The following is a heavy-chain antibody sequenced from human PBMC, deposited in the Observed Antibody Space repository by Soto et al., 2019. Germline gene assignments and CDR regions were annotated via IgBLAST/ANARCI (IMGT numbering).Heavy chain of an antibody. D-gene: IGHD3-22*01. CDR1: GFTFNSYA. CDR2: IIGSGGST. J-gene: IGHJ4*02. Sequence: LRLSCAASGFTFNSYAMSWVRQAPGKGLEWVSTIIGSGGSTYYADSVKGRFSVSRDNSKNTLYLQMNSLRAEDTAVYYCAKDRNYYDSSGYDYWGQGTLVTVSS. V-gene: IGHV3-23*01. CDR3: AKDRNYYDSSGYDY.